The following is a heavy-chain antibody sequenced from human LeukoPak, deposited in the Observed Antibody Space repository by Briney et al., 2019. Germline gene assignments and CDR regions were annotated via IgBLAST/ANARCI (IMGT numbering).Heavy chain of an antibody. D-gene: IGHD2-15*01. V-gene: IGHV3-15*01. CDR2: IKSKTDGGTT. CDR1: GFTFSNAW. J-gene: IGHJ6*02. CDR3: TTPPFYCRRTVCPLGDV. Sequence: GGSLRLSCAASGFTFSNAWMSWVRQAPGKGLEWVGRIKSKTDGGTTDYAAPVQGRFTISRDDSKNTLYLQMNSLKTEDTGVYYCTTPPFYCRRTVCPLGDVWGQGTTVTVSS.